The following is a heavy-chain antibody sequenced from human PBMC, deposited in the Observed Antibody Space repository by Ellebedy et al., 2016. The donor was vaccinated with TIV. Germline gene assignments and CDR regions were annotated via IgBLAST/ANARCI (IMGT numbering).Heavy chain of an antibody. CDR1: GGSISSSSYY. CDR2: INHSGST. V-gene: IGHV4-39*07. J-gene: IGHJ6*02. D-gene: IGHD1-1*01. CDR3: ARGLEVRMYYYYYYGMDV. Sequence: SETLSLXCTVSGGSISSSSYYWGWIRQPPGKGLEWIGEINHSGSTNYNPSLKSRVTISLDTSKNQFSLKLSSVTAADTAVYYCARGLEVRMYYYYYYGMDVWGQGTTVTVSS.